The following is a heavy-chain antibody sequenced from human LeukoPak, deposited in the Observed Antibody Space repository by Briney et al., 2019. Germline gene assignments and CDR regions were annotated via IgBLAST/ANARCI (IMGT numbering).Heavy chain of an antibody. CDR3: ARDRHKYNYDSGGYPPY. V-gene: IGHV3-23*01. CDR1: GFTFSSYA. CDR2: ISDGGGTT. Sequence: GGSLRLSCAASGFTFSSYAMNWVRQAPGKGLEWVSVISDGGGTTYYADSVKGRFTISRDNSKNTLYLQMNSLRAEDTAVYYCARDRHKYNYDSGGYPPYWGQGTLVTVSS. J-gene: IGHJ4*02. D-gene: IGHD3-22*01.